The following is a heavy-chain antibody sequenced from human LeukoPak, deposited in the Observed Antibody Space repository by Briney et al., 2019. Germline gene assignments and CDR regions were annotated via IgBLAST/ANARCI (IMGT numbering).Heavy chain of an antibody. CDR2: ISGRDTNT. Sequence: GGSLRLSCAASGFSFGDYFMTWIRQAPGKGLEWVSAISGRDTNTYYADSVEGRFTISRDNSKYTLYLQMNSLRAEDTAVYYCAKRSDYGGNGGNYFDSWGQGTPVTVSS. CDR1: GFSFGDYF. J-gene: IGHJ4*02. D-gene: IGHD4-23*01. V-gene: IGHV3-23*01. CDR3: AKRSDYGGNGGNYFDS.